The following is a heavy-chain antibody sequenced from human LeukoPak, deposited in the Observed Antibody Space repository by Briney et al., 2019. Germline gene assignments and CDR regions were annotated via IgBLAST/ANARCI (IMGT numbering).Heavy chain of an antibody. Sequence: PGGSLRLSCAAPGFSFSSYWMHWVRQAPGKGVVWASRIKSDGSSPGYADSVKGRFTISRDNAKNTLYLQMNSLRAEDTAVYFCARGGAFSDNLFDSWGQGTLVTVSS. CDR1: GFSFSSYW. J-gene: IGHJ4*02. D-gene: IGHD3-9*01. CDR3: ARGGAFSDNLFDS. CDR2: IKSDGSSP. V-gene: IGHV3-74*01.